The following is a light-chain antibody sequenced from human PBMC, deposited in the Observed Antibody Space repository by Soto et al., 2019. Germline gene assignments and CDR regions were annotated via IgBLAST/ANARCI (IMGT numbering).Light chain of an antibody. V-gene: IGKV3-20*01. CDR2: GAS. J-gene: IGKJ1*01. CDR3: QMSSSSLWT. Sequence: EIVLTQSPGTLSLSPGERVTLSCRASQVVSTSYLAWYQQKPGQAPRLLIYGASSRATGIPDRFSGSASGTDFTLTINRLEPEDNAAYYSQMSSSSLWTVRQGTK. CDR1: QVVSTSY.